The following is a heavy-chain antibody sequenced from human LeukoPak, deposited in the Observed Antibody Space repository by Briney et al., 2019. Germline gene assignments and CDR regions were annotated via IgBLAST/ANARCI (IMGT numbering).Heavy chain of an antibody. CDR2: IWYDGSNK. D-gene: IGHD6-13*01. CDR1: GFTFSSYG. V-gene: IGHV3-33*01. CDR3: ARGGPGIAAAGTLGDGDY. J-gene: IGHJ4*02. Sequence: PGGSLRLSCAASGFTFSSYGMHWVRQAPGKGLEWVAVIWYDGSNKYYADSVKGRFTISRDNSKNTLYLQMNSLRAEDTAVYYCARGGPGIAAAGTLGDGDYWGQGTPVTVSS.